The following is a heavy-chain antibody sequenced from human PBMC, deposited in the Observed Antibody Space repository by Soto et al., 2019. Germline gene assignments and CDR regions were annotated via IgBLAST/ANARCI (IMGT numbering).Heavy chain of an antibody. V-gene: IGHV4-31*03. D-gene: IGHD6-13*01. Sequence: SETLSLTCTVSGGSISSGGYYWSWIRQHPGKGLEWIGYIYYSGSTYYNPSLKSRVTISVDTSKNQFSLKLSSVTAADTAVYYCARDLEGGAAAAGNWFDPWGQGTLVTVSS. J-gene: IGHJ5*02. CDR1: GGSISSGGYY. CDR3: ARDLEGGAAAAGNWFDP. CDR2: IYYSGST.